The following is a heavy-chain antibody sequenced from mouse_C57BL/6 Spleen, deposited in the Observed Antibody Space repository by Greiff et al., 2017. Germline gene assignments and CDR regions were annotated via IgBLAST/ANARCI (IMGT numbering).Heavy chain of an antibody. CDR2: INPSTGGT. CDR1: GYSFTGYY. J-gene: IGHJ2*01. CDR3: ARRGLYYRNYYFDY. V-gene: IGHV1-42*01. D-gene: IGHD2-5*01. Sequence: EVQLQQSGPELVKPGASVKISCKASGYSFTGYYMNWVKQSPEKSLEWIGEINPSTGGTTYNQKFKAKATLTVDKSSRTAYMQLKSLISEDSAVYYCARRGLYYRNYYFDYWGQGTTLTVSS.